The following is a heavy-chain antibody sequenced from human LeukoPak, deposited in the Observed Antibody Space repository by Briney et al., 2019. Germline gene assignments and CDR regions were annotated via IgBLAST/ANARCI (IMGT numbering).Heavy chain of an antibody. D-gene: IGHD7-27*01. CDR2: IYYSGST. V-gene: IGHV4-31*03. J-gene: IGHJ6*02. CDR3: ARLPLVWGNPPEYYYYGMDV. CDR1: GGSISSGGYY. Sequence: SETLSLTCTVSGGSISSGGYYWSWIRQHPGKGLEWIGYIYYSGSTYYNPSLKSRVTISVDTSKNQFSLKLSSVTAADTAVYYCARLPLVWGNPPEYYYYGMDVWGQGTTVTVSS.